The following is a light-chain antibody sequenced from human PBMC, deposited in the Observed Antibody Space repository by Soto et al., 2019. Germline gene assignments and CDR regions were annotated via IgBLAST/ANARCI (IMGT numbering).Light chain of an antibody. CDR1: SSDVGSYNY. CDR3: SPYTTRTTLYV. CDR2: EVS. J-gene: IGLJ1*01. V-gene: IGLV2-14*01. Sequence: QSVLTQPASVSGSPGQSITISCTGTSSDVGSYNYVSWYQLHPGKAPKLMIYEVSNRPSGVSNRFSGSKSGDTASLTISGLQAEDEADYYCSPYTTRTTLYVFGTGTKLTVL.